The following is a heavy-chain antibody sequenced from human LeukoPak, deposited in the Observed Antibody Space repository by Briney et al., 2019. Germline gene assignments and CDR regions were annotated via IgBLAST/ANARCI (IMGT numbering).Heavy chain of an antibody. CDR1: GFTFSNYA. J-gene: IGHJ4*02. CDR3: TRHGVNVWGRQIDY. CDR2: VSGNGGYT. D-gene: IGHD3-16*01. V-gene: IGHV3-23*01. Sequence: GGSLRLSCAASGFTFSNYAMSWVRQAPRKGLQWVSVVSGNGGYTYYEDPVKGRFTSSRENSKNTLYLQMNSLRAEDTAIYYCTRHGVNVWGRQIDYWGQGTLVTVFS.